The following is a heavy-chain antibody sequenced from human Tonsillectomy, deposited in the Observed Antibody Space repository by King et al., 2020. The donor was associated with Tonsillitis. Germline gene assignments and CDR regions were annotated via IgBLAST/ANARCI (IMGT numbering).Heavy chain of an antibody. CDR2: ISDIGDTT. Sequence: VQSGGSLRLSCAASGFTVSTSAMTWVRQGPGKGLEWVSSISDIGDTTYYADSVKGRFTISRDKSKNTLYLQMNSLKAEDTAVYYCAKTITESYGIGDYWGQGTLVTVSS. CDR1: GFTVSTSA. J-gene: IGHJ4*02. D-gene: IGHD1-26*01. CDR3: AKTITESYGIGDY. V-gene: IGHV3-23*01.